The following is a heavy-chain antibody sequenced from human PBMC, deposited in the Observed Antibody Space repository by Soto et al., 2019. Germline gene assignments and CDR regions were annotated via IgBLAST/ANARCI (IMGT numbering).Heavy chain of an antibody. CDR3: AREPVGPDYAMDV. CDR2: LGFDGGGR. J-gene: IGHJ6*02. D-gene: IGHD1-26*01. V-gene: IGHV3-33*01. Sequence: QMQLVESGGGVVQPGTSLRLSCAASGFDFSSYGMHWVRQTPGEGLEWVAVLGFDGGGRYYADSVKGRFTISRDNSKKMLYLQMDSLRAGDTASYYCAREPVGPDYAMDVWGQGTTVTVSS. CDR1: GFDFSSYG.